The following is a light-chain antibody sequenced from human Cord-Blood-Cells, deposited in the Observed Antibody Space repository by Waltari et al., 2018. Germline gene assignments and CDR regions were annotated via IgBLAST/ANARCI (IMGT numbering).Light chain of an antibody. CDR2: QDS. Sequence: SYELTQPPSVSVSPGQTASITCSGDKLGDKYACWYQQKPGQSPVLVIYQDSKRPSGIPERFSCSNSGNTATLTSGGTQAMDEADYYCQAWDSSTVVFGGGTKLTVL. CDR1: KLGDKY. CDR3: QAWDSSTVV. J-gene: IGLJ2*01. V-gene: IGLV3-1*01.